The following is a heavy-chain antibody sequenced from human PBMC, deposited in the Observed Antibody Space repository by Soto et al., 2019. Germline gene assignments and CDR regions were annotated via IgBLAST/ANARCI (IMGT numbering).Heavy chain of an antibody. D-gene: IGHD2-2*02. CDR3: AREGRGKKAGYNGLVSLGY. CDR2: IIPIFNST. Sequence: QVQLVQSGAEVKTPGSSLKVSCKVSGSRFSNYVISWVRQAPGHGLEWLGRIIPIFNSTKYAQSFQGRVTITADKSTSTASLELSSLRSEDTAVYYCAREGRGKKAGYNGLVSLGYWGQGTLVTVSS. V-gene: IGHV1-69*06. J-gene: IGHJ4*02. CDR1: GSRFSNYV.